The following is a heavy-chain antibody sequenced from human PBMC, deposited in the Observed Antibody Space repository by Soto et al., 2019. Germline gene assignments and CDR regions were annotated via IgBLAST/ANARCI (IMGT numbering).Heavy chain of an antibody. J-gene: IGHJ5*02. V-gene: IGHV3-23*01. CDR3: AKSLDINWKNWFDP. D-gene: IGHD1-1*01. CDR2: ISGSEGRT. CDR1: GFTFSSSA. Sequence: EVQILESGGGLVQPGGSLRLSCAASGFTFSSSAMNWVRRAPGKGLEWVSVISGSEGRTYYADSVKGRFTISRDNSKNTLYLDINSLRAEDTAVYYCAKSLDINWKNWFDPWGQGTLVTVSS.